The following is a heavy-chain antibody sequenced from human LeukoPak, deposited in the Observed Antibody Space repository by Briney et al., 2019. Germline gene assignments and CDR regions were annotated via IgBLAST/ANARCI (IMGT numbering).Heavy chain of an antibody. Sequence: EPSETLSLACAVHGGSFSAYYWSWIRQSPEKGLEWIGEINHSGSTNYNPSLKSRVTISVDTSKNQFSLKLTSVTAADTAVYYCARASYSYDISGWVPFDYWGQGTLVTVSS. D-gene: IGHD3-22*01. CDR1: GGSFSAYY. J-gene: IGHJ4*02. CDR2: INHSGST. CDR3: ARASYSYDISGWVPFDY. V-gene: IGHV4-34*01.